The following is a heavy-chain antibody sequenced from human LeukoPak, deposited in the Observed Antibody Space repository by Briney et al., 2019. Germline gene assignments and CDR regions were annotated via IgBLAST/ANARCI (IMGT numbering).Heavy chain of an antibody. D-gene: IGHD5-12*01. V-gene: IGHV1-18*01. CDR2: ISAHNGNT. Sequence: ASVKVSCKASGYTFTSYGISWVRQAPGQGLEWMGWISAHNGNTKNAQKVQGRVTMTIDTSTKTAYMELRSLRSDDTAVYHCARDRGYSGYAEYYFDYWGQGTLVTVSS. CDR3: ARDRGYSGYAEYYFDY. J-gene: IGHJ4*02. CDR1: GYTFTSYG.